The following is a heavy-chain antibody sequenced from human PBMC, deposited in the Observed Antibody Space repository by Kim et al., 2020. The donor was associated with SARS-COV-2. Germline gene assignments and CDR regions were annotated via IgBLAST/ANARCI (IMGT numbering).Heavy chain of an antibody. J-gene: IGHJ4*02. V-gene: IGHV4-59*01. Sequence: LRSGVTIAVDTSKNQFSLKLSSVTAADTAVYYCERVDSIAAAGEGPFDYWGQGTLVTVSS. CDR3: ERVDSIAAAGEGPFDY. D-gene: IGHD6-13*01.